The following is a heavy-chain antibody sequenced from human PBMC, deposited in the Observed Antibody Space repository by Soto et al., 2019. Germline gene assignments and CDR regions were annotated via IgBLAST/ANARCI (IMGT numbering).Heavy chain of an antibody. V-gene: IGHV3-23*01. J-gene: IGHJ6*02. CDR2: ISGSGGST. Sequence: PGGSLRLSCAASGFTFSSYAMSWVRQAPGKGLEWVSAISGSGGSTYYADSVKGRFTISRDNSKNTLYLQMNSLRAEDTAVYYCAKDTREAYYYGMDVWGQGTKVTVSS. D-gene: IGHD2-15*01. CDR1: GFTFSSYA. CDR3: AKDTREAYYYGMDV.